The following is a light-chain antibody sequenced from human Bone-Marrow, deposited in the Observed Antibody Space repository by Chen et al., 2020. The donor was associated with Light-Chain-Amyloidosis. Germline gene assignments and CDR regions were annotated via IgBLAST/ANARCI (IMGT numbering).Light chain of an antibody. V-gene: IGLV2-14*01. J-gene: IGLJ1*01. CDR2: EVT. CDR1: SSDVGGDNH. Sequence: QSALTQPASVSGPPGQSITLSCTGTSSDVGGDNHVSWYQQHPDKAPKLMIYEVTNRPSWVPDRFSGSKSDNTASLTISVLQTEDEADYFCSSYTITNTLVFGSGTRVTVL. CDR3: SSYTITNTLV.